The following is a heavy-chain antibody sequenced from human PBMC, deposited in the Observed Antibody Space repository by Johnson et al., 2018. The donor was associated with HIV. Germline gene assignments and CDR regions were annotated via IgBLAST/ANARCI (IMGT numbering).Heavy chain of an antibody. CDR2: ISGSGGST. V-gene: IGHV3-23*04. J-gene: IGHJ3*02. CDR1: GFTFISYA. Sequence: VQLVESGGGVVQPGRSLRLSCAASGFTFISYAMHWVRQAPGKGLEWVSTISGSGGSTYYIDSVKGRFTISRDSSKNSLYLQMNSLRAEDTALYYCAREGRSHAFDIWGQGTMVTVSS. CDR3: AREGRSHAFDI. D-gene: IGHD3-3*01.